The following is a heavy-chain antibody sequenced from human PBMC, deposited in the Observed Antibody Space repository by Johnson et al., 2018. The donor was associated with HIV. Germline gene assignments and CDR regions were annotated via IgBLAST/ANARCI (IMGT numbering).Heavy chain of an antibody. D-gene: IGHD6-13*01. CDR3: AKCFWGSSLIDVFDM. J-gene: IGHJ3*02. V-gene: IGHV3-NL1*01. Sequence: QVQLVESGGGVVQPGRSLRLSCAASGFTFSRYGMHWVHQAPGNGLEWVSGINWNGGNTGYADSVMGRFTISRDNAKNTLYLQMNSLRAEDTAVYYCAKCFWGSSLIDVFDMWGQGTMVTVSS. CDR1: GFTFSRYG. CDR2: INWNGGNT.